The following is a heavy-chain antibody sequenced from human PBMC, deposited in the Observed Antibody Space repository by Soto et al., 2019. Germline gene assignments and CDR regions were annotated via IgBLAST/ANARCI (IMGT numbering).Heavy chain of an antibody. CDR2: MNPNSGNT. CDR3: ARVRSGTPDY. Sequence: QVQLVQSGAEVKKPGASVKVSCKASGYTFTSYDINWVRRATGQGLEWMGWMNPNSGNTGYAQKCQGSVSMTRNTSISTAYMELSSLRSEDTAVYCCARVRSGTPDYWGQGTLVTVSS. V-gene: IGHV1-8*01. CDR1: GYTFTSYD. D-gene: IGHD6-25*01. J-gene: IGHJ4*02.